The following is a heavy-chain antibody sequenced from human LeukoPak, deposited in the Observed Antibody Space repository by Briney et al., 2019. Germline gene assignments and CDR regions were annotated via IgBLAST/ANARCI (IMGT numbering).Heavy chain of an antibody. CDR1: GFTFSSYA. D-gene: IGHD3-10*01. J-gene: IGHJ3*02. CDR2: ISGSGGST. CDR3: AKPVVREEGAFDI. Sequence: GGSPRLSCAASGFTFSSYAMSWVRQAPGKGLEWVSAISGSGGSTYYADSVKGRFTISRDNSKNTLYLQMNSLRAEDTAVYYCAKPVVREEGAFDIWGQGTMVTVSS. V-gene: IGHV3-23*01.